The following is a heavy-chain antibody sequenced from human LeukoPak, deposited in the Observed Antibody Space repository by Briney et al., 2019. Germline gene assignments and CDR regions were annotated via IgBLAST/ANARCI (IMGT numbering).Heavy chain of an antibody. Sequence: GGSLRLSCAASGFTFSSYGMHWVRQAPGKGLEWVAVISYDGSNKYYADSVKGRFTISRDNSKNTLYLQMNSLRAEDTAVYYCAKDRIAAAGGAFDIWGQGTMVTVSS. D-gene: IGHD6-13*01. CDR2: ISYDGSNK. CDR3: AKDRIAAAGGAFDI. V-gene: IGHV3-30*19. CDR1: GFTFSSYG. J-gene: IGHJ3*02.